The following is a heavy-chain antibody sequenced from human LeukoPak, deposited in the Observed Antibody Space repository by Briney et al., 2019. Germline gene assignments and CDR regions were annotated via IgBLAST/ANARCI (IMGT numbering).Heavy chain of an antibody. V-gene: IGHV1-2*02. CDR1: GYTFTGYY. J-gene: IGHJ4*02. D-gene: IGHD2-21*02. CDR2: INPNSGGT. CDR3: ARTGADCGGDCYPIDY. Sequence: ASVKVSCKASGYTFTGYYMHWVRQAPGQGLEWMGWINPNSGGTNYAQKFQGRVTMTTDTSTSTAYMELRSLRSDDTAVYYCARTGADCGGDCYPIDYWGQGTLVTVS.